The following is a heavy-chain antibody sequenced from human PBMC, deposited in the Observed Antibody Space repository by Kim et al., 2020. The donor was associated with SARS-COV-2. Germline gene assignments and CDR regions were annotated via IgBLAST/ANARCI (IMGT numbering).Heavy chain of an antibody. CDR1: GYTFTSYA. CDR2: INAGNGNT. J-gene: IGHJ4*02. CDR3: ASSRTYYYDSSGYYIFDY. Sequence: ASVKVSCKASGYTFTSYAMHWVRQAPGQRLEWMGWINAGNGNTKYSQKFQGRVTITRDTSASTAYMELSSLRSEDTAVYYCASSRTYYYDSSGYYIFDYWGQGTLVTVSS. V-gene: IGHV1-3*01. D-gene: IGHD3-22*01.